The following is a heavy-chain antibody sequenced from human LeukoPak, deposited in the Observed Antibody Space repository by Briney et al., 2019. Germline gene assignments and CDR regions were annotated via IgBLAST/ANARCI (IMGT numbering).Heavy chain of an antibody. J-gene: IGHJ4*02. Sequence: GGSLRLSCAASGFTFSNYAMSWVRQAPGKGLEWVSSISGNGGSTYYADSVKGRFTISRDNSKSTLYLQMNSLRAEDTAVYYCAFTVTMKYDYWGQGTLVTVSS. D-gene: IGHD3-3*01. CDR2: ISGNGGST. CDR3: AFTVTMKYDY. V-gene: IGHV3-23*01. CDR1: GFTFSNYA.